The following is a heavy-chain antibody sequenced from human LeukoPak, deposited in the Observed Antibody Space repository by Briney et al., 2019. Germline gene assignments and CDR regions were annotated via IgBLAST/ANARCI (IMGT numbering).Heavy chain of an antibody. J-gene: IGHJ4*02. CDR3: ARAGENYYDFYY. CDR1: GYTFTIFY. V-gene: IGHV1-46*01. CDR2: FNPSGSST. Sequence: ASVKVSFKASGYTFTIFYMHWVRQAPGQGGEGMGIFNPSGSSTTYTQKFQGRVTMTRDTSTSIVYMELSSLGSEDTAVYYCARAGENYYDFYYWGQGTLVTVSS. D-gene: IGHD1-26*01.